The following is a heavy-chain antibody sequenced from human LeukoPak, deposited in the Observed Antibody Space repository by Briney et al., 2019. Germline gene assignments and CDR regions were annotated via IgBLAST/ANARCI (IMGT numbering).Heavy chain of an antibody. D-gene: IGHD5-24*01. V-gene: IGHV1-18*01. Sequence: ASVKVSCKASGYTFTSYGISWVRQAPGQGLEWMGWIGAYNGNTNYAQKFQGRVTITADESTSTAYMELSSLRSEDTAVYYCASQVTGDGYNSFWFDPWGQGTLVTVSS. CDR2: IGAYNGNT. J-gene: IGHJ5*02. CDR3: ASQVTGDGYNSFWFDP. CDR1: GYTFTSYG.